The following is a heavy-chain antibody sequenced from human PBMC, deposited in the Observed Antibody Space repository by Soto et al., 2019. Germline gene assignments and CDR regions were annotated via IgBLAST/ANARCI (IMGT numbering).Heavy chain of an antibody. CDR3: ATAKSPGVLRYFDWLSSDPYYFDY. V-gene: IGHV1-24*01. CDR1: GYTHTDLS. J-gene: IGHJ4*02. CDR2: FDPEDGET. D-gene: IGHD3-9*01. Sequence: ASVKVSCKVSGYTHTDLSMHWVRQAPGKGLEWMGGFDPEDGETIYAQKFQGRVTMTEDTSTDTAYMELSSLRSEDTAVYYCATAKSPGVLRYFDWLSSDPYYFDYWGQGTLVTVSS.